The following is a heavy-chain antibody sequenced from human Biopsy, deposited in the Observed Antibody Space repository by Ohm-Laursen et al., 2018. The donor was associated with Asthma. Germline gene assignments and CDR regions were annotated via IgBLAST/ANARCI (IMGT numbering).Heavy chain of an antibody. V-gene: IGHV1-18*01. D-gene: IGHD3-10*01. CDR1: GYTFNSAG. J-gene: IGHJ6*02. CDR2: ISVYNGNT. Sequence: SVKVSCKTSGYTFNSAGITWVRQAPGQGLEWMGWISVYNGNTKVAQKLQDRATMITDTSTSTVYMELRSLRSDDTAVNFCARAVDYSHYYGIDVWGQGTAVTVS. CDR3: ARAVDYSHYYGIDV.